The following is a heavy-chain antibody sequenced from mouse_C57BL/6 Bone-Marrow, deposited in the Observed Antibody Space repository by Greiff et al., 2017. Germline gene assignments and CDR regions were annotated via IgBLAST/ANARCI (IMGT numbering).Heavy chain of an antibody. V-gene: IGHV5-6*01. CDR3: ARGYYNYFDY. D-gene: IGHD2-3*01. J-gene: IGHJ2*01. Sequence: EVQLVESGGDLVKPGGSLKLSCAASGFTFSSYGMSWVRQTPDKRLEWVATISSGGSYTYYPDSVKGRFTISRDNAKNPLYLQMSSLKSEDTAMYYCARGYYNYFDYWGQGTTLTVSS. CDR2: ISSGGSYT. CDR1: GFTFSSYG.